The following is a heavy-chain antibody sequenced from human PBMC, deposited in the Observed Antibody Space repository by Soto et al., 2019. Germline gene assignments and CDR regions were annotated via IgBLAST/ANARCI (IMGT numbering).Heavy chain of an antibody. Sequence: QVQLVESGGGVVQPGRSLRLSCAASGFTFSSYGMHWVRQAPGKGLEWGAVISYDGSNKYYADSVKGRFTISRDNSKNTLYLQMNSLRAEDTAVYYCAKERADIVVVPAAVIHYWGQGTLVTVSS. CDR1: GFTFSSYG. CDR3: AKERADIVVVPAAVIHY. D-gene: IGHD2-2*01. V-gene: IGHV3-30*18. J-gene: IGHJ4*02. CDR2: ISYDGSNK.